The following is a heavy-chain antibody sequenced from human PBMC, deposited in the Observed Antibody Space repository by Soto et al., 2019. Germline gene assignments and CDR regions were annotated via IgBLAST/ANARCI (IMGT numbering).Heavy chain of an antibody. CDR2: ISPNGQGI. CDR1: GFTLSSYG. V-gene: IGHV3-23*01. CDR3: AKDRNYPRDCFHY. J-gene: IGHJ4*02. Sequence: XGSLRLSCAASGFTLSSYGMSWVRQAPGKGLEWVSAISPNGQGIYYADSVRGRFTISRDTFKNTVFLHMDSLRAEDTAVYYCAKDRNYPRDCFHYWGQGPLVTVSS. D-gene: IGHD1-7*01.